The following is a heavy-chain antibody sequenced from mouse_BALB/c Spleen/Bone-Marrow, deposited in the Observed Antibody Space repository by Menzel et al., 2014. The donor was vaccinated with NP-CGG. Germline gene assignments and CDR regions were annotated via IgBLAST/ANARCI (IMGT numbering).Heavy chain of an antibody. D-gene: IGHD1-2*01. CDR3: ARDGATATLAY. Sequence: QVQLKQSGPGLVAPSQCLSITCTVSGFSLTNYCVHWVRQPPGKGLEWLGAIWAGGSTNYKSALMSRLSISKDNSKSQVFLKMNSLQTDDTAMYYCARDGATATLAYWGQGTLVTVSA. V-gene: IGHV2-9*02. CDR1: GFSLTNYC. J-gene: IGHJ3*01. CDR2: IWAGGST.